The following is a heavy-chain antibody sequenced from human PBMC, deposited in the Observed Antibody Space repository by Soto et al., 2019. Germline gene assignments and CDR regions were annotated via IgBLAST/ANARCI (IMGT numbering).Heavy chain of an antibody. J-gene: IGHJ6*02. D-gene: IGHD3-3*01. V-gene: IGHV1-58*01. CDR2: IVVGSGNT. CDR3: AADHRITIFGVVPPYGMDV. Sequence: SVKVSCKASGFTFTSSAVQWVRQARGQRLEWIGWIVVGSGNTNYAQKFQERVTITRDMSTSTAYMELSSLRSEDTAVYYYAADHRITIFGVVPPYGMDVWGQGTTVTVSS. CDR1: GFTFTSSA.